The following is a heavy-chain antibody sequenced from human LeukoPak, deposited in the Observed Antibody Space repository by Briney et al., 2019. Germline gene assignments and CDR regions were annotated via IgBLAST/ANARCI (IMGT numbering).Heavy chain of an antibody. CDR3: ARDAGNTGNFDY. J-gene: IGHJ4*02. CDR2: ISAYNDDT. V-gene: IGHV1-18*01. Sequence: ASVKVSFKASGYTFTSSGVSWVRQAPGQGLERMGWISAYNDDTKYAQKFQGRVTMTTDKSASTAYMELRSLRSDDTAVYYCARDAGNTGNFDYWGQGTLVTVSS. CDR1: GYTFTSSG. D-gene: IGHD4-23*01.